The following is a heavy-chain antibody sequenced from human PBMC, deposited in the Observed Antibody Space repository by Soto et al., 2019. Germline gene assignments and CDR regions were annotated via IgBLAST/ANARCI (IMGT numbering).Heavy chain of an antibody. CDR1: GYTFTSYG. CDR2: ISAYNGNT. D-gene: IGHD4-17*01. J-gene: IGHJ6*02. Sequence: ASVKVSCKASGYTFTSYGISWVRQAPGQGLEWMGWISAYNGNTNYAQKLQGRVTMTTDTSTSTAYMELRSLRSDDTAVYYCARDLADYGDVYYYYGMDVWGQGTTVTVSS. CDR3: ARDLADYGDVYYYYGMDV. V-gene: IGHV1-18*01.